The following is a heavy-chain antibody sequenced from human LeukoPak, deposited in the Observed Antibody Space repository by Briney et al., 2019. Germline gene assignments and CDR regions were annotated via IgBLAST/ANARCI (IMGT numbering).Heavy chain of an antibody. CDR1: GGSISSGGYY. J-gene: IGHJ5*02. D-gene: IGHD1-26*01. CDR2: IYYSGST. CDR3: ARGTWEAAARPYSFGT. Sequence: SETLSLTCTVSGGSISSGGYYWSWIRQHPGKGLEWIGYIYYSGSTYYNPSLKSRVTISVDTSKNQFSLKLSSVTAADTAVYYCARGTWEAAARPYSFGTWGQGTLVTVSS. V-gene: IGHV4-31*03.